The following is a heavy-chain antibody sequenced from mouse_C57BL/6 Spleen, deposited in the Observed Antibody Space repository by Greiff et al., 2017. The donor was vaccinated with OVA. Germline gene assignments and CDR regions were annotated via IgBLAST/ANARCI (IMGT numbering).Heavy chain of an antibody. V-gene: IGHV1-55*01. CDR1: GYTFTSYW. D-gene: IGHD1-1*01. J-gene: IGHJ2*01. Sequence: VQLQQPGAELVKPGASVKMSCKASGYTFTSYWITWVKQRPGQGLEWIGDIYPGSGSTNYNEKFKSKATLTVDKSSITAYMQLSSLTSEDSAVYYCARTTVVKTDYWGQGTTLTVSS. CDR3: ARTTVVKTDY. CDR2: IYPGSGST.